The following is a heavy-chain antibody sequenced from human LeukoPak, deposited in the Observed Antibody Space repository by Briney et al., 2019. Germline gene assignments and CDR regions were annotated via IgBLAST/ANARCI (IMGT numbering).Heavy chain of an antibody. Sequence: PSETLSLTCTVSGGSISSYYWSWIRQPPGKGLEWIGYIYYSGSTNYNPSLKSRVTISVHTSKNQFSLKLSSVTAADPAVYYCARDYSYGYNWFDPWGQGTLVTVSS. CDR2: IYYSGST. J-gene: IGHJ5*02. D-gene: IGHD5-18*01. CDR3: ARDYSYGYNWFDP. CDR1: GGSISSYY. V-gene: IGHV4-59*01.